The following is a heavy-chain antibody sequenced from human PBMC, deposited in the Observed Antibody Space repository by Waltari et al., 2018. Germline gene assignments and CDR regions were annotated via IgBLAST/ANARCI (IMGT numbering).Heavy chain of an antibody. Sequence: QVQLVQSGAEVKKPGASVKVSCKASGYTFTSYAMHWVRQAPGQRLEWMGWINAGNGNTKYSQKFQGRVTITRDTSASTAYMELSSLRSEDTAVYYCARDPRYYYGSGSRNYYYYMDVWGKGTTVTVSS. CDR1: GYTFTSYA. V-gene: IGHV1-3*01. CDR2: INAGNGNT. J-gene: IGHJ6*03. CDR3: ARDPRYYYGSGSRNYYYYMDV. D-gene: IGHD3-10*01.